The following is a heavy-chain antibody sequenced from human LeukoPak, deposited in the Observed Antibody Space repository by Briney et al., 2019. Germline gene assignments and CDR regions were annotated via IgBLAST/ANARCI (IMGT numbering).Heavy chain of an antibody. CDR1: GFTLSDYY. J-gene: IGHJ4*02. Sequence: GSLRLSCAASGFTLSDYYMSWIRQAPGKGLEWVSYSSSSGSIIYYADSVKGRFAISRHNAKNSLYLQMNSLRAEDTAVYYCARRRDFIDYWGQGTLVTVSS. D-gene: IGHD3/OR15-3a*01. CDR2: SSSSGSII. CDR3: ARRRDFIDY. V-gene: IGHV3-11*01.